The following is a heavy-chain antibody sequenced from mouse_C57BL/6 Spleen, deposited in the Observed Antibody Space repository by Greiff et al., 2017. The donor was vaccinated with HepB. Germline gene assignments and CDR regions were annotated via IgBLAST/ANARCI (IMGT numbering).Heavy chain of an antibody. CDR1: GFTFSDYG. CDR2: ISSGSSTI. V-gene: IGHV5-17*01. J-gene: IGHJ4*01. CDR3: ARRWLLQYAMDY. Sequence: DVMLVESGGGLVKPGGSLKLSCAASGFTFSDYGMHWVRQAPEKGLEWVAYISSGSSTIYYADTVKGRFTISRDNAKNTLFLQMTSLRSEDTAMYYCARRWLLQYAMDYWGQGTSVTVSS. D-gene: IGHD2-3*01.